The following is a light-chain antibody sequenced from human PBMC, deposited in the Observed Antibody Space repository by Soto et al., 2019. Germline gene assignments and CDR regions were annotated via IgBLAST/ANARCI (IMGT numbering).Light chain of an antibody. Sequence: MTQSPSTLSPSVGDRVTITCRASQSISSWLAWYQQKPGKAPKLLIYDASSLESGVPSRFSGSGSGTEFTLTISSLQPDDFATYYCQQYNDIRGTFGGGTKVDIK. J-gene: IGKJ4*01. CDR2: DAS. CDR1: QSISSW. CDR3: QQYNDIRGT. V-gene: IGKV1-5*01.